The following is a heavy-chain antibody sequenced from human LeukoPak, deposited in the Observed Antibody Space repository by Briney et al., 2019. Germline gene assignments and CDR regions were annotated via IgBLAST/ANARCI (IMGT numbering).Heavy chain of an antibody. D-gene: IGHD2-2*01. J-gene: IGHJ4*02. Sequence: GESLKISCKGSGYSFTSYWIGWVRQMPGKGLEWMGIIYPGDSDTRYSPSFQGQVTISADKSISTAYLQWSSLKASDTATYYCARHYCSSTSCYSYYFDYWGQGTLVTVSS. CDR2: IYPGDSDT. CDR1: GYSFTSYW. CDR3: ARHYCSSTSCYSYYFDY. V-gene: IGHV5-51*01.